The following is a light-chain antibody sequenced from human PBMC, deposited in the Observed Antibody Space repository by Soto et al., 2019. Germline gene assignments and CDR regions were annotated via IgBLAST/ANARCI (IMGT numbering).Light chain of an antibody. V-gene: IGLV2-14*03. Sequence: QSALTQPASVSGSPGQSITISCTGTSSDVGAYNFVSWYQQHPGKVPQLLIYDVTSRPSGVSNRFSGFKSGNTASLTISGLQAEDEAYYYCSSYTSSISLVFGGGTQLTVL. CDR2: DVT. CDR3: SSYTSSISLV. CDR1: SSDVGAYNF. J-gene: IGLJ3*02.